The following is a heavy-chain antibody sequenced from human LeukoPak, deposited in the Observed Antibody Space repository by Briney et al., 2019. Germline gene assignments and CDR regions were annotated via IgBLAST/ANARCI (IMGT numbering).Heavy chain of an antibody. J-gene: IGHJ4*02. V-gene: IGHV3-48*01. Sequence: PGGSLGLSCAASGFTFSSYSMNWVRQAPGKGLEWVSYISSSSSTIYYADSVKGRFTISRDNAKNSLYLQMNSLRAEDTAVYYCARDLRLWFGELLFDYWGQGTLVTVSS. D-gene: IGHD3-10*01. CDR1: GFTFSSYS. CDR3: ARDLRLWFGELLFDY. CDR2: ISSSSSTI.